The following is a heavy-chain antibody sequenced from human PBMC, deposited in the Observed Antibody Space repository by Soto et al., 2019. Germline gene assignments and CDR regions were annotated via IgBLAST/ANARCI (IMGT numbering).Heavy chain of an antibody. CDR3: ATLPFRGLRWGELSPDY. V-gene: IGHV3-21*01. D-gene: IGHD3-16*02. J-gene: IGHJ4*02. CDR1: GFTFSSYS. CDR2: ISSSSSYI. Sequence: EVQLVESGGGLVKPGGSLRLSCAASGFTFSSYSMNWVRQAPGKGLEWVSSISSSSSYIYYADSVKGRFTISRDNAKNSLYLQMNSLRAEDTAVYYCATLPFRGLRWGELSPDYWGQGTLVTVSS.